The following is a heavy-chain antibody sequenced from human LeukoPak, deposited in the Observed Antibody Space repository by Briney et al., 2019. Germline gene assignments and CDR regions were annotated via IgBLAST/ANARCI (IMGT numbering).Heavy chain of an antibody. CDR1: GGSISSGGYY. J-gene: IGHJ4*02. Sequence: SQTLSLTCSVSGGSISSGGYYWSWIRQRPGKGLEWIGHIYYSGSTYYNPSLKSRLTISVDTSKNQFSLRLSSVTAADTAVYYCARGESGSYLQSLAFDYWGQGTLVTVSS. CDR3: ARGESGSYLQSLAFDY. D-gene: IGHD1-26*01. V-gene: IGHV4-31*03. CDR2: IYYSGST.